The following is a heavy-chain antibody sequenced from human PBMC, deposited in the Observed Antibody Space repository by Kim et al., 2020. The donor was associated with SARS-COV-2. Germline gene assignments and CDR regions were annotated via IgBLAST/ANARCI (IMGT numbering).Heavy chain of an antibody. CDR3: ARHETVAALSFRFDP. CDR1: GGSISSYY. CDR2: IYYSGST. Sequence: SETLSLTCTVSGGSISSYYWSWIRQPPGKGLEWIGYIYYSGSTNYNPSLKSRVTISVDTSKNQFSLKLSSVTAADTAVYYCARHETVAALSFRFDPWGQGTLVTVSS. D-gene: IGHD6-6*01. J-gene: IGHJ5*02. V-gene: IGHV4-59*08.